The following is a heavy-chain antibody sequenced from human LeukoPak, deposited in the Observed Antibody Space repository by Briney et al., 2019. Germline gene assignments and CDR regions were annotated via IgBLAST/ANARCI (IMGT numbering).Heavy chain of an antibody. D-gene: IGHD3-10*01. CDR3: ATRGMVRGVIIPNEYYFDY. CDR1: GYTFTGYY. V-gene: IGHV1-2*02. J-gene: IGHJ4*02. CDR2: INPNSGGT. Sequence: ASVKVSRKASGYTFTGYYMHWVRQAPGQGLEWMGWINPNSGGTNYAQKFQGRVTITADESTSTAYMELSSLRSEDTAVYYCATRGMVRGVIIPNEYYFDYWGQGTLVTVSS.